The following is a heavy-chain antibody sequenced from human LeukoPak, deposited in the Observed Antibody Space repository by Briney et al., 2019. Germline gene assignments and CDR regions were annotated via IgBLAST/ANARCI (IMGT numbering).Heavy chain of an antibody. V-gene: IGHV3-33*01. CDR2: IWYDGSNK. J-gene: IGHJ4*02. CDR3: ARSNNGGWGYCDY. Sequence: GGPLRLSCAASGFSFSNYGMHWVRQAPGKGLEWVAVIWYDGSNKYYADSVKGRFTISRDNSKNTLYVQMSSLRAEDTAVYYCARSNNGGWGYCDYWGQGSLVTVSS. CDR1: GFSFSNYG. D-gene: IGHD3-16*01.